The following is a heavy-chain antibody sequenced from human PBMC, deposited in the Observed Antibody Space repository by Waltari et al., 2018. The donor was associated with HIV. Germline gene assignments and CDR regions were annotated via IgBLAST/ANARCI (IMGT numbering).Heavy chain of an antibody. CDR3: ARDPGGADAFDF. CDR1: GFSFSRFW. J-gene: IGHJ3*01. D-gene: IGHD3-16*01. V-gene: IGHV3-7*01. CDR2: IKQDGSEK. Sequence: EVQLVESGGGLVQPGVSLRLSGAVSGFSFSRFWMRWVRQAPGKGVEWVANIKQDGSEKYYVDSVKGRFNISRDNAKNSLYLQMNSLRDEDTAVYYCARDPGGADAFDFWGQGTMVTVSS.